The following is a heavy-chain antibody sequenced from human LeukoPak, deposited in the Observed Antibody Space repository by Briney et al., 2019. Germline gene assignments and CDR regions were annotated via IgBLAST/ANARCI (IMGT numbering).Heavy chain of an antibody. CDR1: GYTFTSYY. J-gene: IGHJ4*02. Sequence: ASVKVSCKASGYTFTSYYMHWVRQAPGQGLEWMGWINPNSGGTNYAQKFQGRVTMTRDTSISTAYMELSRLRSDDTAVYYCARAYGDPYYFDYWGQGTLVTVSS. D-gene: IGHD4-17*01. CDR2: INPNSGGT. V-gene: IGHV1-2*02. CDR3: ARAYGDPYYFDY.